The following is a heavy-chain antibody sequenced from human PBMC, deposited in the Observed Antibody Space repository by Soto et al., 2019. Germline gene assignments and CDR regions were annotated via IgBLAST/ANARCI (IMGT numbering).Heavy chain of an antibody. V-gene: IGHV4-39*07. J-gene: IGHJ4*02. CDR2: IYYSGSA. CDR1: GGSITSSSYY. Sequence: SETLSLTCTVSGGSITSSSYYWGWIRQPPGQGLEWIGSIYYSGSAYYNPSLKSRVIISVDTSRNQLSLKLSSVTAEDTAVYYCAKRTSYSSSPYFDSWGQGTLVTVSS. D-gene: IGHD6-6*01. CDR3: AKRTSYSSSPYFDS.